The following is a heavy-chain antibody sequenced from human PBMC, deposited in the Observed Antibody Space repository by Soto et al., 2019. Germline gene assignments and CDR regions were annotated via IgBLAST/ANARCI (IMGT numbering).Heavy chain of an antibody. Sequence: QLQLQESGPGLVKPSETLSLTCSLSGGAISDARFYWGWIRQSPGRGLEWIGSIYYTGTTFFNPSLQSRVTISVDTSENQFSLKLYSVTAADTALYFCARQKWEQPKWFDPWGQGTLVIFSP. D-gene: IGHD1-26*01. CDR2: IYYTGTT. CDR1: GGAISDARFY. V-gene: IGHV4-39*01. J-gene: IGHJ5*02. CDR3: ARQKWEQPKWFDP.